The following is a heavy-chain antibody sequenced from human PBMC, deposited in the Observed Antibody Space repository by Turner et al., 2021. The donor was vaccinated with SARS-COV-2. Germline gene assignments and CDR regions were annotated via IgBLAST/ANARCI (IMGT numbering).Heavy chain of an antibody. CDR1: GVSINTSPYY. J-gene: IGHJ5*02. CDR3: ASRRGGSAAYNP. CDR2: IYYSGST. Sequence: QMQLQESGPGLVKPSETLSVTCTVSGVSINTSPYYWVWIRQPPGKGLEWIGNIYYSGSTYYNPSRKSRIIISIDTSKNQFSLQVTSVTAADTAIYYCASRRGGSAAYNPWGQGTLVTVSS. V-gene: IGHV4-39*01. D-gene: IGHD6-13*01.